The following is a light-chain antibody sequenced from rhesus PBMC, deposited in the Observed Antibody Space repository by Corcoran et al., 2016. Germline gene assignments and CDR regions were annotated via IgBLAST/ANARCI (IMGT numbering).Light chain of an antibody. CDR2: QAS. Sequence: DIQMTQSPSSLSASVGDRVTITCRASQGIAGWLAWYSQKPGKAPKLLVYQASNLQNGVPSRFIGSGYGADFTLTISSLQPEDFATYYCQHYNSVPRTFGQGTRVEVK. J-gene: IGKJ1*01. CDR3: QHYNSVPRT. CDR1: QGIAGW. V-gene: IGKV1-21*01.